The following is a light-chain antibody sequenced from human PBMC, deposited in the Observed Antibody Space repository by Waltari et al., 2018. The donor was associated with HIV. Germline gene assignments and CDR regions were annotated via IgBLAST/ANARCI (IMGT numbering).Light chain of an antibody. J-gene: IGKJ2*01. CDR3: QQYNYWPL. CDR1: LSVINN. V-gene: IGKV3D-15*01. Sequence: EVVMTQSPATLSVSPGERATLSCRASLSVINNLAWFQQKPGQAPRLLIFDASTRATGIPDRFSGSGSGTEFTLTISSLQSEDSAVYYCQQYNYWPLFGQGTKLEI. CDR2: DAS.